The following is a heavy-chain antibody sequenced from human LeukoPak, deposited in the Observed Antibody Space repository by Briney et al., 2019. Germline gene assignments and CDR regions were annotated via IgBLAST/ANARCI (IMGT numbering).Heavy chain of an antibody. Sequence: GGSLRLSCAVSGFTFSSDELNWVRQGPGKGLELVSYISSSGHTRYYADSVKGRCSVLRDNSKNSLYLQMNSMTGDDTAVYYCARQSDFDWSPSIDYWGPGTLVTVSS. CDR1: GFTFSSDE. CDR3: ARQSDFDWSPSIDY. CDR2: ISSSGHTR. V-gene: IGHV3-48*03. J-gene: IGHJ4*02. D-gene: IGHD3-9*01.